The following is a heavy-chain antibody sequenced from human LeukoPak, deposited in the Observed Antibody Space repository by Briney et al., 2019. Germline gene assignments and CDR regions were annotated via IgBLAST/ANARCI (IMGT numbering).Heavy chain of an antibody. CDR2: ISSDTDYI. CDR3: VRGGLMTIGTVIASPFDY. V-gene: IGHV3-21*06. Sequence: GGSLRLSCAASGFTFSPHSMHCVRQAPGKGLDWVASISSDTDYIYYADSVKGRFTISRDNPRNSVFLQMNSLRDDDTAVYFCVRGGLMTIGTVIASPFDYWGQGILVLVSS. J-gene: IGHJ4*02. CDR1: GFTFSPHS. D-gene: IGHD3-16*02.